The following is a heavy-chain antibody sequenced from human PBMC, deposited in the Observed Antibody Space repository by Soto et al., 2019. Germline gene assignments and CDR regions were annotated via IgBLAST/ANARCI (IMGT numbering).Heavy chain of an antibody. CDR1: GFTFSSYG. CDR2: IWYDGSNK. CDR3: ARDGTVTTLLGAFDI. Sequence: LSLTCAASGFTFSSYGMHWVRQAPGKGLEWVAVIWYDGSNKYYADSVKGRFTISRDNSKNTLYLQMNSLRAEDTAVYYCARDGTVTTLLGAFDIWGQGTMVTVSS. J-gene: IGHJ3*02. D-gene: IGHD4-17*01. V-gene: IGHV3-33*01.